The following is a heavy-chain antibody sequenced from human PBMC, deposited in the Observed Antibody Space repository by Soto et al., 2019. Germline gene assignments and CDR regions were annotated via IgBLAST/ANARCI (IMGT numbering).Heavy chain of an antibody. V-gene: IGHV1-18*01. J-gene: IGHJ5*02. Sequence: QVHLVQSGAEVKKPGASVKVSCKASGYTFTSYDINWVRQAPGQGLEWMGWISPYNGNTNYAQKHRGRVTITTDTTKSIAYTELRSQRSDDAGVYYCARARDPNRFDPWGQGTLVTVSS. CDR3: ARARDPNRFDP. CDR2: ISPYNGNT. CDR1: GYTFTSYD.